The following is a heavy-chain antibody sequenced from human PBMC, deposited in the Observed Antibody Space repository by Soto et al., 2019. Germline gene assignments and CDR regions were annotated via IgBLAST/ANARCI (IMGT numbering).Heavy chain of an antibody. J-gene: IGHJ4*02. CDR1: GFTFSSYG. D-gene: IGHD1-1*01. V-gene: IGHV3-33*06. CDR3: AELGGDHPTGR. Sequence: VGSLRLSCAESGFTFSSYGMHWVRQAPGKGLEWVAVIWYDGSNKYYADSVKGRFTISRDNSKNTLYLQMNSLRAEDTAVYYCAELGGDHPTGRWGQGTLVTVSS. CDR2: IWYDGSNK.